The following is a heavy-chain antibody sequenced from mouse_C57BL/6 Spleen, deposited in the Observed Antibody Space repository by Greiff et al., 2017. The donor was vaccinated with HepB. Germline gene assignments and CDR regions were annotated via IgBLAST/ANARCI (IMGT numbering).Heavy chain of an antibody. CDR1: GYTFTSYW. V-gene: IGHV1-69*01. D-gene: IGHD1-1*01. J-gene: IGHJ1*03. CDR3: ARRGVHGSSYGWYFDV. Sequence: QVQLQQPGAELVMPGASVKLSCKASGYTFTSYWMHWVKQRPGQGLEWIGEIDPSDSYTNYNQKFKGKSTLTVDKSSSTAYMQLSSLTSEDSAVYYCARRGVHGSSYGWYFDVWGTGTTVTVSS. CDR2: IDPSDSYT.